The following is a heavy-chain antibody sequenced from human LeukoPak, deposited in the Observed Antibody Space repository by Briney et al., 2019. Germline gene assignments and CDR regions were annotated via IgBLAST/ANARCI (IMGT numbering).Heavy chain of an antibody. V-gene: IGHV4-59*01. D-gene: IGHD3-22*01. CDR1: GGSISSYY. Sequence: SSETLSLTCTVSGGSISSYYWNWIRQPPGKGLEWIGYIYYSGSTNYNPSLKSRVTIPVDTSKNQFSLKLSSVTAADTAVYYCARGADSSGYYSIFYFDYWGQGTLVTVSS. J-gene: IGHJ4*02. CDR3: ARGADSSGYYSIFYFDY. CDR2: IYYSGST.